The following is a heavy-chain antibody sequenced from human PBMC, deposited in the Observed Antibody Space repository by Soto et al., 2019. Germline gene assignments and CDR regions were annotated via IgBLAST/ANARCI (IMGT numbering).Heavy chain of an antibody. J-gene: IGHJ3*02. Sequence: QVQLAQSGAEAKKPGASVKVSCKVSGYTFTDYSIHWVRQPPGQGLEWMGWINPNTGGTNAPQDFPGWVTLSRDTSISTAYRELRRVRHEDKAVNYCERQGRGGGYAFDTWGQGTIITVS. CDR3: ERQGRGGGYAFDT. V-gene: IGHV1-2*04. CDR1: GYTFTDYS. D-gene: IGHD3-16*01. CDR2: INPNTGGT.